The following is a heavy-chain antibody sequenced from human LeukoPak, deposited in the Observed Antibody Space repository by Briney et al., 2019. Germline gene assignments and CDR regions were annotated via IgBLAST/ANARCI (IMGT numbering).Heavy chain of an antibody. J-gene: IGHJ4*02. CDR1: GGSIAIRNYY. Sequence: SETLSLTCAVSGGSIAIRNYYWAWIRQSPGRGLEWLGSVYSSGSVYYNPSLKSRVTISVDTSKNQFSLKLSSVTAADTAVYYCASKRVAAAGIYFDYWGQGTLVTVSS. V-gene: IGHV4-39*01. D-gene: IGHD6-13*01. CDR2: VYSSGSV. CDR3: ASKRVAAAGIYFDY.